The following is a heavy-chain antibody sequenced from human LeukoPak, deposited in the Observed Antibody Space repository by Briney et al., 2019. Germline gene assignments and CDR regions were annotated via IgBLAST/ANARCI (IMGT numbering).Heavy chain of an antibody. J-gene: IGHJ5*02. Sequence: GASVTVSCKPSGYTFTDPYIHWMRLAPGQGLEWMGWINPNSGGTNYAQKFQGWVTMTRDTSISTAYMELSRLRSDDTAVYYCAREKMGYYGSGSPAAHWFDPWGQGTLVTVSS. CDR1: GYTFTDPY. V-gene: IGHV1-2*04. CDR3: AREKMGYYGSGSPAAHWFDP. D-gene: IGHD3-10*01. CDR2: INPNSGGT.